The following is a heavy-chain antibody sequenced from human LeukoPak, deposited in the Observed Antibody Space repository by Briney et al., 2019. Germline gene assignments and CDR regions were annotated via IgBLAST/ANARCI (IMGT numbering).Heavy chain of an antibody. V-gene: IGHV3-30*02. Sequence: PGGSLRLFCAASGLTFNNYGMHWVRDAPGKGREGVAVIRYDGSNKYYADSVKGRFTISRDNYKNTLYLQMNSLRAEDTAVSYCAKDDFRSHIVATGRGLLSYWGQGTLVTVSS. D-gene: IGHD5-12*01. CDR3: AKDDFRSHIVATGRGLLSY. CDR2: IRYDGSNK. J-gene: IGHJ4*02. CDR1: GLTFNNYG.